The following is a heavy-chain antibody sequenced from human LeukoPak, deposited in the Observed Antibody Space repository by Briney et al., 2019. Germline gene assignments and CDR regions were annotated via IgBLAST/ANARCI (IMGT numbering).Heavy chain of an antibody. V-gene: IGHV4-39*07. CDR2: IYYSGST. Sequence: SETLSLTCTVSGGSISSSSYYWGWIRQPPGKGLEWIGSIYYSGSTYYNPSLKSRVTISVDTSENQFSLKLSSVTAADTAVYYCARVTPVPYYFDYWGQGTLVTVSS. CDR3: ARVTPVPYYFDY. CDR1: GGSISSSSYY. J-gene: IGHJ4*02.